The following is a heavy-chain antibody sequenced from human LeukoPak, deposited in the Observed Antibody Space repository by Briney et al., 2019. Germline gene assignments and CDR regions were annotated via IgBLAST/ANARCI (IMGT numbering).Heavy chain of an antibody. D-gene: IGHD1-26*01. J-gene: IGHJ4*02. CDR3: AIQGSGSYINYY. CDR1: GFSFINYG. V-gene: IGHV3-30*03. CDR2: ISYDGSDK. Sequence: GGSLRLSCAASGFSFINYGMDWVRQAPGKGLEWVAIISYDGSDKKYAESVKGRFTISRDNSKNTLYLQMNSLRVDDTAVYYCAIQGSGSYINYYWGQGTLVTVSS.